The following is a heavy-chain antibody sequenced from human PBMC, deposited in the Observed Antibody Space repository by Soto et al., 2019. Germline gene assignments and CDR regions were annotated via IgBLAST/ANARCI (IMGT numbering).Heavy chain of an antibody. CDR1: GYKFATYW. J-gene: IGHJ5*02. D-gene: IGHD6-25*01. CDR2: IYPGDSET. Sequence: PGESLKISCQGSGYKFATYWIAWVRQMPGRGLEWMGIIYPGDSETIYSSSFRGHVTISADKSLNTAYLQWDSLTASDSAIYYCARGFTGSAGRFDPWGQGTVVTVSS. CDR3: ARGFTGSAGRFDP. V-gene: IGHV5-51*01.